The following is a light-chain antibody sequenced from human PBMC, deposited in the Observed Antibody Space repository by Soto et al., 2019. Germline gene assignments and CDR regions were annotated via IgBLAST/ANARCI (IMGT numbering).Light chain of an antibody. V-gene: IGKV3-20*01. Sequence: EIVLTQSPGTLSLSPGERATLTCRVSQSVSSSYLAWYQQKPGQAPRLLMYDASSRATGIPDRFSGSGSGTDFTLTISRLEPEDFAVYYCQQFGTSFPYTFGQGTKLDIK. CDR3: QQFGTSFPYT. J-gene: IGKJ2*01. CDR2: DAS. CDR1: QSVSSSY.